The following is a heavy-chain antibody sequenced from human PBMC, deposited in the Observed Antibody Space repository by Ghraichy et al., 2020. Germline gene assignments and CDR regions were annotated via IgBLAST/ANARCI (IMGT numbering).Heavy chain of an antibody. CDR1: GGSISSYY. CDR2: IYTSGST. CDR3: AREVYINYYYYYGMDV. D-gene: IGHD1-1*01. J-gene: IGHJ6*02. Sequence: GSLRLSCTVSGGSISSYYWSWIRQPAGKGLEWIGRIYTSGSTNYNPSLKSRVTMSVDTSKNQFSLKLSSVTAADTAVYYCAREVYINYYYYYGMDVWGQGTTVTVSS. V-gene: IGHV4-4*07.